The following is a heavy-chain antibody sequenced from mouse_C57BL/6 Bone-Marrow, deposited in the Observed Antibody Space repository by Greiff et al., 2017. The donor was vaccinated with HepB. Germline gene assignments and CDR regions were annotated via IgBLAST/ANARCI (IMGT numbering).Heavy chain of an antibody. CDR1: GFTFSDYG. J-gene: IGHJ2*01. CDR2: ISSGSSTI. V-gene: IGHV5-17*01. D-gene: IGHD2-5*01. Sequence: EVQLQESGGGLVKPGGSLKLSCAASGFTFSDYGMHWVRQAPEKGLEWVAYISSGSSTIYYADTVKGRFTISRDNAKNTLFLQMTSLRSEDTAMYYCARLSYSTLDYWGQGTTLTVSS. CDR3: ARLSYSTLDY.